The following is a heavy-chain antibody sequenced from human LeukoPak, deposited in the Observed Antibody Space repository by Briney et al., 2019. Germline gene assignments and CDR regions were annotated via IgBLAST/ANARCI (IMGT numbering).Heavy chain of an antibody. V-gene: IGHV1-18*01. CDR2: IIPHNGNS. D-gene: IGHD3-10*01. CDR3: ARYNTLLRGVTTSDY. J-gene: IGHJ4*02. Sequence: ASVKVSCRASGYTFPNYAITWVRQAPGQRLEWMGWIIPHNGNSNYAQKFQGRVTTTTDTSTSTAYMELRSLRFDDTAVYYCARYNTLLRGVTTSDYWGQGTLVTVSS. CDR1: GYTFPNYA.